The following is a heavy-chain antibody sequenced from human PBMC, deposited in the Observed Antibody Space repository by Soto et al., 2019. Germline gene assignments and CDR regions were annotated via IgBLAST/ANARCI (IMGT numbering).Heavy chain of an antibody. D-gene: IGHD6-19*01. CDR2: IYHSGST. Sequence: QLQLQESGSGLVKPSQTLSLTCAVSGGSISSGGYSWSWIRQPPGKGLEWIGYIYHSGSTYYNPSLKSRVTISVDRSKNQFSLKLSSVTAADTAVYYCARVQYSSGPSHFDYWGQGTLVTVSS. CDR3: ARVQYSSGPSHFDY. V-gene: IGHV4-30-2*01. CDR1: GGSISSGGYS. J-gene: IGHJ4*02.